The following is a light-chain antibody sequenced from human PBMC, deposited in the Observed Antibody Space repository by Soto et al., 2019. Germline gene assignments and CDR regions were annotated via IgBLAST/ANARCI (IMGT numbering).Light chain of an antibody. Sequence: QSVLIQPPSASGAPGQEVAISCSGSISNIGSHSVNWYQQLPGAAPKVVVFANNERASGVPDRISGSKTGASASLAISGLQSEDEADYYCASWDDSLNGHLAFGGGTQLTVL. CDR1: ISNIGSHS. CDR3: ASWDDSLNGHLA. V-gene: IGLV1-44*01. J-gene: IGLJ2*01. CDR2: ANN.